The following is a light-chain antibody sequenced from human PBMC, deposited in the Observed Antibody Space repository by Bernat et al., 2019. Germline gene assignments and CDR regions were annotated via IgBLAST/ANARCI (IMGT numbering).Light chain of an antibody. Sequence: DIQMTQSPTLLSASVGDKVTITCRASQDISISLAWFQQKPGRAPKSLIYSASILQSEFPSKFNGSGYGTDFSLTISSLHPGDSATYYCQQYHVYPPTFGQGTKVEIK. CDR2: SAS. CDR1: QDISIS. J-gene: IGKJ1*01. V-gene: IGKV1-16*02. CDR3: QQYHVYPPT.